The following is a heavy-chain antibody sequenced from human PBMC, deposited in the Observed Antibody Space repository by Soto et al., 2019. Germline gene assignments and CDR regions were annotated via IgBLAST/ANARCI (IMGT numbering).Heavy chain of an antibody. D-gene: IGHD4-17*01. CDR1: GFSFSSYG. CDR3: AGALENTCYHYGRCV. V-gene: IGHV3-30*03. J-gene: IGHJ6*02. CDR2: TTYDGGIK. Sequence: GGSLRLSCAASGFSFSSYGMEWVRLAPGKGLEWVAATTYDGGIKHYVDSVKGRFTISRDNSKNTLYLQMNSLRVEDTATYYCAGALENTCYHYGRCVWGQGSTVRISS.